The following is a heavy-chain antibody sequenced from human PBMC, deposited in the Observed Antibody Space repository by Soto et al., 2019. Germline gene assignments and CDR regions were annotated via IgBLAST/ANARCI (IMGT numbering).Heavy chain of an antibody. Sequence: GASVKVSCKASGYTFTSYGISWVRQAPGQGLEWMGWISAYNGNTNYAQKLQGRVTMTTDTSTSTAYMELRSLRSDDTAVYYCARSYYDFWSGYYSSFYYWGQGTLVTVSS. CDR1: GYTFTSYG. D-gene: IGHD3-3*01. J-gene: IGHJ4*02. V-gene: IGHV1-18*01. CDR2: ISAYNGNT. CDR3: ARSYYDFWSGYYSSFYY.